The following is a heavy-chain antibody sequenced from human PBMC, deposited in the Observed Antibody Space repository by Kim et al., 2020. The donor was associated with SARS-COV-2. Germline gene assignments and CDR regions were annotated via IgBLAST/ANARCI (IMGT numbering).Heavy chain of an antibody. J-gene: IGHJ4*02. CDR3: ARLAAAMEAGAGFDY. CDR1: GYSFTSYW. D-gene: IGHD2-2*01. V-gene: IGHV5-51*01. Sequence: GESLKISCKGSGYSFTSYWIGWVRQMPGKGLEWMGIIYPGDSDTRYSPSFQGQVTISADKSISTAYLQWSSLKASDTAMYYCARLAAAMEAGAGFDYWGQGTLVTVSS. CDR2: IYPGDSDT.